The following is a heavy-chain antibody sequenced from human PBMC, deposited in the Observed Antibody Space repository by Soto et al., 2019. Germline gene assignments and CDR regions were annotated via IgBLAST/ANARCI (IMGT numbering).Heavy chain of an antibody. V-gene: IGHV3-21*01. CDR1: GFTFSSYS. D-gene: IGHD2-2*01. Sequence: PGGSLRLSCAASGFTFSSYSMNWVRQAPGKGLEWVSSISSSSSYIYYADSVKGRFTISRDNAKNSLYLQMNSLRAEDTAVDYCARDIVVVPAANSPHYYYYYGMDVWGQGTTVTVSS. CDR3: ARDIVVVPAANSPHYYYYYGMDV. CDR2: ISSSSSYI. J-gene: IGHJ6*02.